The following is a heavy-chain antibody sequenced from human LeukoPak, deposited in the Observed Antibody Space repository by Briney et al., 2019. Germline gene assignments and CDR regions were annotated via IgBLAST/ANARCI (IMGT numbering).Heavy chain of an antibody. Sequence: GSLRLSCAASGFTFSSYRMNWIRQPPGKGLEWIGSIYYTGTTYYNPSLNYRVTISVDTSKNQFSLRLTSVTAADTAVYYCARDSIRVQTGTTPWGRGTLVTVSS. CDR3: ARDSIRVQTGTTP. CDR1: GFTFSSYR. V-gene: IGHV4-39*07. CDR2: IYYTGTT. D-gene: IGHD1-1*01. J-gene: IGHJ5*02.